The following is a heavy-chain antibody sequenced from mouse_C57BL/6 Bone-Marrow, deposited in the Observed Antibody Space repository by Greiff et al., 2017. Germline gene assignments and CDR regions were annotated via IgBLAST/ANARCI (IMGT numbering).Heavy chain of an antibody. V-gene: IGHV1-69*01. CDR3: ARSCGNYWYFDG. D-gene: IGHD1-1*02. Sequence: QVQLQQPGAELVMPGASVKLSCKASGYTFTSYWMHWVKQRPGQGLEWIGEIDPSDSYTNYNQKFKGKSTLTVDKSSSTAYMQLSSLTSEDSAVYYCARSCGNYWYFDGWGTGTTVTVSS. CDR2: IDPSDSYT. CDR1: GYTFTSYW. J-gene: IGHJ1*03.